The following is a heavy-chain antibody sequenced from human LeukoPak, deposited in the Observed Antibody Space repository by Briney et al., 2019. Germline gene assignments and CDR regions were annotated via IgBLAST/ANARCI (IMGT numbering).Heavy chain of an antibody. CDR3: ARESSSSGWYWYIDL. CDR2: IYYSGST. D-gene: IGHD6-19*01. CDR1: GGSISSSGYY. J-gene: IGHJ2*01. V-gene: IGHV4-61*08. Sequence: PSETLSLTCTVSGGSISSSGYYWSWIRQPPGKGLEWIGFIYYSGSTSYNPSLKSRVTISVDTSKNQFSLKLSYVTAADTAVYYCARESSSSGWYWYIDLWGRGTLVTVSS.